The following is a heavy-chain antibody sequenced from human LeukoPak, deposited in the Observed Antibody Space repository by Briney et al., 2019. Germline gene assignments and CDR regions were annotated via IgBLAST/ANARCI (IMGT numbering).Heavy chain of an antibody. V-gene: IGHV1-8*01. D-gene: IGHD3-16*01. CDR3: ARVAGFGFYYFDY. CDR2: MNPNSGNA. CDR1: GYTFTSYD. J-gene: IGHJ4*02. Sequence: ASVKVSCKASGYTFTSYDINWVRQATGQGLEWMGWMNPNSGNAGYAQKFQGRVTMTGNTSISTAYMELSSLRSEDTAVYYCARVAGFGFYYFDYWGQGTLVTVSS.